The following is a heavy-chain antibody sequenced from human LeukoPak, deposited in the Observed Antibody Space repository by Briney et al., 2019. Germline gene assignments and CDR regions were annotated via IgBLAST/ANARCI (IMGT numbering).Heavy chain of an antibody. CDR1: DDSISSYY. V-gene: IGHV4-59*06. D-gene: IGHD6-6*01. CDR3: ARSSSADGWFDP. Sequence: PSETLSLTCTVSDDSISSYYWSWIRQPPGKGLEWIGYIYYSGSTYYNPSLKSRVTISVDTSKNQFSLKLSSVTAADTAVYYCARSSSADGWFDPWGQGTLVTVSS. CDR2: IYYSGST. J-gene: IGHJ5*02.